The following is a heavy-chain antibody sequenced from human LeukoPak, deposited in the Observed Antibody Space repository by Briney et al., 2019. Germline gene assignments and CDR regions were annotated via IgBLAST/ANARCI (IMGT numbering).Heavy chain of an antibody. Sequence: SETLSLTCTVSGGSISSYYWSWIRQPPGKGLEWIGYIYYSGSTNYNPSLKSRVTISVDTSKNQFSLKLSSVTAADTAVYYCARGGDYPRPFDYWGQGTLVTASS. CDR3: ARGGDYPRPFDY. CDR2: IYYSGST. J-gene: IGHJ4*02. D-gene: IGHD4-17*01. CDR1: GGSISSYY. V-gene: IGHV4-59*01.